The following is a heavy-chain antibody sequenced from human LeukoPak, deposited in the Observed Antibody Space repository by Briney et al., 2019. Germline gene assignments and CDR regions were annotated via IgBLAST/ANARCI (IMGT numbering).Heavy chain of an antibody. V-gene: IGHV1-8*03. CDR3: ARGLGASWPFDY. D-gene: IGHD6-13*01. CDR2: MNPNSGNT. Sequence: ASVKVSCKASGYTFTSYDINWVRQATGQGLEWMGWMNPNSGNTGYAQKFQGRVTITRNTSISTAYMELSSLRSEDTAVYYCARGLGASWPFDYWGQGTLVTDSS. CDR1: GYTFTSYD. J-gene: IGHJ4*02.